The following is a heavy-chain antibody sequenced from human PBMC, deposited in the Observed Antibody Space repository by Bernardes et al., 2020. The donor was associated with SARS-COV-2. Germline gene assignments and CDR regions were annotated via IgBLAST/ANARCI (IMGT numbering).Heavy chain of an antibody. D-gene: IGHD4-17*01. CDR1: GFAVSRTY. J-gene: IGHJ4*02. V-gene: IGHV3-53*01. Sequence: GGSLRLSCEASGFAVSRTYMNWVRQAPGKGLEWVSVIQSGGYTNYADSVKGRFTVSRDTSENTVSLQMNSLRAEDTAVYYCARGLRWAFDYWGQGTLVSVSS. CDR3: ARGLRWAFDY. CDR2: IQSGGYT.